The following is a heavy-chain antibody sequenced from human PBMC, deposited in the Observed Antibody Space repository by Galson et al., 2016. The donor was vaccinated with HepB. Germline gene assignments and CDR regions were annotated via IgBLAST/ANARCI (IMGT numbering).Heavy chain of an antibody. D-gene: IGHD6-19*01. J-gene: IGHJ6*02. Sequence: SETLSLTCAVFGGSFSGYYWSWIRQSPGKGLEWVGEINHSGSTNYNPSLKSRVIISVDTPKNQVSLKLSSVTAADTAVYYCARGGIVVRPVRYYYYGMDVWGQGTTVTVSS. CDR2: INHSGST. CDR1: GGSFSGYY. CDR3: ARGGIVVRPVRYYYYGMDV. V-gene: IGHV4-34*01.